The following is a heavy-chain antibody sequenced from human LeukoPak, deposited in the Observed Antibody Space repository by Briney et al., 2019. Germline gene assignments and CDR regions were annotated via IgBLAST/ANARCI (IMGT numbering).Heavy chain of an antibody. Sequence: GASVKVSCKASGYTFTSYDINWVRQATGQGLEWMGWMNPISGNTGYAQKFQGRVTITRNTSISTAYMELSSLRSEDTAVYYCARDSSGWYESDYWGQGTLVTVSS. CDR3: ARDSSGWYESDY. CDR2: MNPISGNT. CDR1: GYTFTSYD. V-gene: IGHV1-8*03. D-gene: IGHD6-19*01. J-gene: IGHJ4*02.